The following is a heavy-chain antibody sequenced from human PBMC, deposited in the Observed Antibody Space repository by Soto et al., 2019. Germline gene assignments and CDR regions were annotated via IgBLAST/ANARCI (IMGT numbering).Heavy chain of an antibody. J-gene: IGHJ4*02. CDR2: INHSGST. CDR3: ARGLRRAAPLAEPGDY. V-gene: IGHV4-34*01. CDR1: GGSFSGYY. Sequence: SETLSLTCAVYGGSFSGYYWSWIRQPPGKGLEWIGEINHSGSTNYNPSLKSRVTISVDTSKNQFSLKLSSVTAADTAVYYCARGLRRAAPLAEPGDYWGQGTLVTVSS. D-gene: IGHD3-10*01.